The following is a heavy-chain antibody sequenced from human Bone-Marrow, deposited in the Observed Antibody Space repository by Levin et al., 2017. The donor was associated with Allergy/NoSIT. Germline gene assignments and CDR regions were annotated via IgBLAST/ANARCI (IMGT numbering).Heavy chain of an antibody. CDR2: IWYSGSRQ. CDR1: GFTFTSYG. J-gene: IGHJ6*02. CDR3: ARDIGYEATFYGLDV. Sequence: HPGGSLRLSCAASGFTFTSYGMHWVRQAPGKGLEWVAVIWYSGSRQYYGESVKGRFTISRDSSKNTLFLQMNNLIVEDTAVYFCARDIGYEATFYGLDVWGQGTTVTVSS. V-gene: IGHV3-33*01. D-gene: IGHD5-12*01.